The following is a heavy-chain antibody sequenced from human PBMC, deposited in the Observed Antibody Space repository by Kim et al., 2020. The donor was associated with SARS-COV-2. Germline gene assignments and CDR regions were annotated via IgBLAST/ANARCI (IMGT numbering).Heavy chain of an antibody. V-gene: IGHV1-2*02. J-gene: IGHJ6*02. Sequence: ASVKVSCKASGYTFTGYYMHWVRQAPGQGLEWMGWINPNSGGTNYAQKFQGRVTMTRDTSISTAYMELSRLRSDDTAVYYCAREDYQHQLDNYYYYGMDVWGQGTTVTVSS. CDR3: AREDYQHQLDNYYYYGMDV. CDR1: GYTFTGYY. D-gene: IGHD6-13*01. CDR2: INPNSGGT.